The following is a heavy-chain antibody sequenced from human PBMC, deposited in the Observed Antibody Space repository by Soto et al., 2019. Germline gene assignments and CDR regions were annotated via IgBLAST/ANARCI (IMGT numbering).Heavy chain of an antibody. J-gene: IGHJ4*02. CDR1: GFTFDNFA. CDR3: AKAGRGDYGWS. D-gene: IGHD4-17*01. Sequence: QVYLEESGGGVVQPGRSLRLSCAASGFTFDNFAMHWVRQAPGKGLEWVAVIWYDGSNKYYADSVKGRFSISRDNSKNTLSLQISSLRVDDTAVYYCAKAGRGDYGWSWGQGTPVTVSS. V-gene: IGHV3-33*06. CDR2: IWYDGSNK.